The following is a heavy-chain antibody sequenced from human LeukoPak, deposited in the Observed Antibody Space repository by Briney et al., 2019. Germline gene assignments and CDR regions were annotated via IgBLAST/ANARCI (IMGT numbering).Heavy chain of an antibody. Sequence: SETLSLTCTVSGGSISSTTYYWGWTRRPPGKGLEWIGSIYYSGSTYYNPSLKSRVTVSVDTSKNQFSLNLSSVTAADTAVYYCVRGSTLRHYQYWGQGTLVTVSS. D-gene: IGHD3-16*01. J-gene: IGHJ4*02. V-gene: IGHV4-39*01. CDR3: VRGSTLRHYQY. CDR2: IYYSGST. CDR1: GGSISSTTYY.